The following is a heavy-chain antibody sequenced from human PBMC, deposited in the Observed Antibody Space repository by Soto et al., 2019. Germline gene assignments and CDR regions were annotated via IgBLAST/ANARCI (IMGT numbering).Heavy chain of an antibody. CDR1: GGSFSCYY. D-gene: IGHD3-3*01. CDR2: INQSGST. J-gene: IGHJ4*02. V-gene: IGHV4-34*01. Sequence: PSETLSLTCAVSGGSFSCYYWRWIRQPPGKGLEWIGEINQSGSTNYNPSPKSRVTISVDTSKNQFSLKLSSVTAADTAVYYCARVYYDFWSGYFSDYWGQGTLVTVSS. CDR3: ARVYYDFWSGYFSDY.